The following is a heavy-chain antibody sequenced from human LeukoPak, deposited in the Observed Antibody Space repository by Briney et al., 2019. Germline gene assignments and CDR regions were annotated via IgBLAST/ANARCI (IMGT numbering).Heavy chain of an antibody. V-gene: IGHV4-34*01. J-gene: IGHJ4*02. CDR2: INHSGST. CDR3: ATERRPTYYDFWSGYYI. Sequence: PSETLSLTCAVYGGSFSGYYWNWIRQPPGKGLEWIGEINHSGSTNYNPSLKSRVTISVDTSKNQFSLKLGSATAADTAVYYCATERRPTYYDFWSGYYIWGQGTLVTVSS. CDR1: GGSFSGYY. D-gene: IGHD3-3*01.